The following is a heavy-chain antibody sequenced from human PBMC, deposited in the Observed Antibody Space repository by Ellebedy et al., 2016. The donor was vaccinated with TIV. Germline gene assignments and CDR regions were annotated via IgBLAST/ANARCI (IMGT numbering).Heavy chain of an antibody. CDR1: GFTFSSHA. J-gene: IGHJ4*02. CDR2: ISNNADAT. V-gene: IGHV3-23*01. D-gene: IGHD3-9*01. Sequence: GESLKISCAASGFTFSSHAMSWVRQAPGKGLEWVSVISNNADATYYADPVKGRFTISRDNSKNTVYLQMNSLRAEDTALYYCATHYDILPGQYRGFDYWGQGTLVTVSS. CDR3: ATHYDILPGQYRGFDY.